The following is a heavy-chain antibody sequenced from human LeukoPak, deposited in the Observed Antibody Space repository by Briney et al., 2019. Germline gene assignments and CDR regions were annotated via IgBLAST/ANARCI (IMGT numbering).Heavy chain of an antibody. CDR1: GYTFTGYY. V-gene: IGHV1-2*02. CDR2: INPNSGGT. Sequence: ASVKVSCKASGYTFTGYYMHWVRQAPGQGLEWMGWINPNSGGTKYAQKFQGRVTMTRDTSISTAYMELSGLRSDDTALYYCARDVSTGDLSFDYWGQGTLVTVSS. CDR3: ARDVSTGDLSFDY. J-gene: IGHJ4*02. D-gene: IGHD5/OR15-5a*01.